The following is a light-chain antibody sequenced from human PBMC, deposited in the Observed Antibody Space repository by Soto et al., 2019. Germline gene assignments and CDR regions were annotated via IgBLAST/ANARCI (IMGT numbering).Light chain of an antibody. V-gene: IGKV3-20*01. Sequence: EIVVTQSPATLSVSPGETASLSCRASQSAGNFLAWYQQKPGQAPRLLIYGASNRATGIPDRFSGSGSGTDYTLTISRLEPEDFAVYYCQQYGSSPPITFGQGTRLAIK. CDR1: QSAGNF. CDR2: GAS. CDR3: QQYGSSPPIT. J-gene: IGKJ5*01.